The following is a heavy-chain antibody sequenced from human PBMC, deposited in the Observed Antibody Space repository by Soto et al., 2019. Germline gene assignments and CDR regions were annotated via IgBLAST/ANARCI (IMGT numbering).Heavy chain of an antibody. D-gene: IGHD6-19*01. CDR3: ARVLRRGWYFTGRSFDY. CDR1: GGSISSGGYY. Sequence: SETLSLTCTVSGGSISSGGYYWSWIRQPPGKGLEWIGEINHSGSTNYNPSLKSRVTISVDTSKNQFSLKLSSVTAADTAVYYCARVLRRGWYFTGRSFDYWGQGTLVTV. J-gene: IGHJ4*02. CDR2: INHSGST. V-gene: IGHV4-39*07.